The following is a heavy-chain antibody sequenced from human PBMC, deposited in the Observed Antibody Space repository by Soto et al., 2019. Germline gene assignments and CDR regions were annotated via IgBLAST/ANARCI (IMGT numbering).Heavy chain of an antibody. J-gene: IGHJ5*02. D-gene: IGHD6-13*01. CDR1: GYTFTSYG. Sequence: ASVQVSCKASGYTFTSYGIHWVRQAPGQRLEWMGWINAANGDTKYSPKFQGRVTITRDTSASTAYMELSSLRSEDTAVYYCVRRHVSATGIDWFDPWGQGTLGTVSS. CDR2: INAANGDT. V-gene: IGHV1-3*01. CDR3: VRRHVSATGIDWFDP.